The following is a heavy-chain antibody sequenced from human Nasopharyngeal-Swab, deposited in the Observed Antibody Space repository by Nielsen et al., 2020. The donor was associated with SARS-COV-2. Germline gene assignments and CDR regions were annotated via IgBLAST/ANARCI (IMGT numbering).Heavy chain of an antibody. CDR3: ARGRDYSGSSLDVTYYFDY. D-gene: IGHD1-26*01. V-gene: IGHV4-34*01. J-gene: IGHJ4*02. Sequence: WILQPPGKGLEWIGEIYHSGSTNYNPSLKSRVTISVDTSKNQFSLKLSSVTAADTAVYYCARGRDYSGSSLDVTYYFDYWGQGTLVTVSS. CDR2: IYHSGST.